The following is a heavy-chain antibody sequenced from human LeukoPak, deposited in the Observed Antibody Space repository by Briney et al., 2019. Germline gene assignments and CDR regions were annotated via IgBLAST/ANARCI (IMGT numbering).Heavy chain of an antibody. Sequence: PGGSLRLSCAASGFTFSSYWMSWVRQAPGKGLEWVANIKQDGSEKYYVDSVKGRFTISRDNAKNSLYLQMNSLRAEDTAVYYCARNAWQQPNYYYYYMDVWGKGTTVTVSS. CDR3: ARNAWQQPNYYYYYMDV. D-gene: IGHD6-13*01. CDR1: GFTFSSYW. CDR2: IKQDGSEK. V-gene: IGHV3-7*01. J-gene: IGHJ6*03.